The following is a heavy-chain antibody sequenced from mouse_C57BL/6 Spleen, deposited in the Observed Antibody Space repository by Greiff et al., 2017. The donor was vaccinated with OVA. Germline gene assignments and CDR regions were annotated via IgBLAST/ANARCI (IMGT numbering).Heavy chain of an antibody. CDR1: GFTFSDYG. V-gene: IGHV5-17*01. Sequence: EVQGVESGGGLVKPGGSLKLSCAASGFTFSDYGMHWVRQAPEKGLEWVAYISSGSSTIYYADTVKGRFTISRDNAKNTLFLQMTSLRSEDTAMYYCARPLYYGSSYGAYWGQGTLVTVSA. J-gene: IGHJ3*01. CDR2: ISSGSSTI. D-gene: IGHD1-1*01. CDR3: ARPLYYGSSYGAY.